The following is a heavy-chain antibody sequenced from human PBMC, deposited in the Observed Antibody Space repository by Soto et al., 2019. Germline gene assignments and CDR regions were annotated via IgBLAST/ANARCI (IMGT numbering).Heavy chain of an antibody. CDR3: ARADRTLVTSYSLDV. Sequence: SGTLSLTCSVYGGSFSGYYWAGIRQPPGKGLEWIGEINHSGTINFNPSLKSRLTISLDTSKKHFSLKLSSVTDADTAAYYCARADRTLVTSYSLDVWGQGTTVTVSS. CDR1: GGSFSGYY. D-gene: IGHD2-21*02. J-gene: IGHJ6*02. V-gene: IGHV4-34*01. CDR2: INHSGTI.